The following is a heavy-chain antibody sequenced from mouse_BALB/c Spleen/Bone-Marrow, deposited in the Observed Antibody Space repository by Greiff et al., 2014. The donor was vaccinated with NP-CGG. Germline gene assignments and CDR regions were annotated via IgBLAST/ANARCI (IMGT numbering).Heavy chain of an antibody. V-gene: IGHV1-14*01. J-gene: IGHJ3*01. CDR3: ARWHYGSSSGFAY. CDR1: GYTFTTYV. CDR2: FDPYNDGT. D-gene: IGHD1-1*01. Sequence: EVQLVESGPELVKPGASVKMSCRASGYTFTTYVMHWMKQKPGQGLEWIGYFDPYNDGTKYNEKFKGKATLTSDKSSSTAYMEPSSLTSEDSAVYYCARWHYGSSSGFAYWGQGTLVTVSA.